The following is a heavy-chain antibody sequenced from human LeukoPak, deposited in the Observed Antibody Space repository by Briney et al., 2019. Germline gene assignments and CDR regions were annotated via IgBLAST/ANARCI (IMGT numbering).Heavy chain of an antibody. Sequence: GGSLRLSCTVSGFTLSSYEMSWIRQAPGKGLEWVSSVDYSADSTHYADSVMGRFTISRDNSKNTLYLQLNSLSADDTAVYYCARVGFPESTYYDIFEIDYWGQGTLVTVSS. D-gene: IGHD3-9*01. V-gene: IGHV3-23*01. CDR1: GFTLSSYE. J-gene: IGHJ4*02. CDR3: ARVGFPESTYYDIFEIDY. CDR2: VDYSADST.